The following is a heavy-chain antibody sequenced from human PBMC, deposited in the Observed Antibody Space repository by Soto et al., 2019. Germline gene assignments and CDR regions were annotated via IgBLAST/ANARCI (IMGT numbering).Heavy chain of an antibody. V-gene: IGHV1-2*02. CDR1: GYTSTGYC. Sequence: SVNVSCKASGYTSTGYCMHWVRQAPGQGLEWMGWINPNSGGTNYAQTFQGRVTMTRDTSISTAYMELSRLRSDDTAVYYCASPEHDFWSGYQDYYYGMDVWGQGTTVTVSS. D-gene: IGHD3-3*01. CDR2: INPNSGGT. CDR3: ASPEHDFWSGYQDYYYGMDV. J-gene: IGHJ6*02.